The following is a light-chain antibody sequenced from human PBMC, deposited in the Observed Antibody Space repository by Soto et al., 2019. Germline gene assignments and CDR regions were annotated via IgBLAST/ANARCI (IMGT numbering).Light chain of an antibody. V-gene: IGKV3-20*01. J-gene: IGKJ1*01. CDR1: QSVPKNY. CDR3: HQYATSPPT. Sequence: EIVLTQSPGTLSLSPGERATLSCRASQSVPKNYLAWYQHKPGQAPRLLIYGPSSRATGIPDRFSGSGSGTDFPLSISRLEPEDFAVYYCHQYATSPPTFGPGTKVEIK. CDR2: GPS.